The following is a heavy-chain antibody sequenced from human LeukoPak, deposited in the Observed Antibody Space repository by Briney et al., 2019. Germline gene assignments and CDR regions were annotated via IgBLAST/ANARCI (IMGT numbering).Heavy chain of an antibody. D-gene: IGHD6-19*01. CDR1: GFTFRHYD. Sequence: GGSLRLSCAASGFTFRHYDMNWVRQAPGKGLEWVSSLSSGSDYIKYADSVKGQFTISRDNAKNSLSLQMNNLRAEDTAVYYCAREVGSGWSDHFDYWGQGTLVTVSS. CDR3: AREVGSGWSDHFDY. V-gene: IGHV3-21*01. CDR2: LSSGSDYI. J-gene: IGHJ4*02.